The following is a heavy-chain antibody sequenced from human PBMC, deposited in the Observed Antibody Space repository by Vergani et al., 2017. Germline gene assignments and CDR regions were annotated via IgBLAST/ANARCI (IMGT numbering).Heavy chain of an antibody. Sequence: QVQLQQWGAGVVKPSGTLALTCAVFGESFSSFYWSWIRQPQGKGLEWIGEINNDGHTNYNPSLESRVTVSGDTAKNQFSLNLMSVTAADTAMYYCAVRPRVNLVGGEIVTKRTFDYWSQGSLVTVSS. J-gene: IGHJ4*02. D-gene: IGHD3-10*01. CDR2: INNDGHT. V-gene: IGHV4-34*02. CDR3: AVRPRVNLVGGEIVTKRTFDY. CDR1: GESFSSFY.